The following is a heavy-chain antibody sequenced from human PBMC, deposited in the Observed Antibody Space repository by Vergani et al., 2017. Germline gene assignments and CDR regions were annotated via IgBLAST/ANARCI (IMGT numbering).Heavy chain of an antibody. CDR1: GFTFSSYA. J-gene: IGHJ4*02. CDR2: ISGSGGST. CDR3: AKDRDVLRYFDALLY. D-gene: IGHD3-9*01. Sequence: EVQLLESGGGLVQPGGSLRLSCAASGFTFSSYAMSWVRQAPGKRLEWVAGISGSGGSTYYAESVKGRFTITRDNSKNTLYLQMNSRRAEDTAVYYCAKDRDVLRYFDALLYWGQGTLVTVSS. V-gene: IGHV3-23*01.